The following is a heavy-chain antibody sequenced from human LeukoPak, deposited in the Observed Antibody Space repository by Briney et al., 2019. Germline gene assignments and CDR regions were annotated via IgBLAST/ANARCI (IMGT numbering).Heavy chain of an antibody. CDR1: GGSISSGDYY. CDR2: IFYSGST. CDR3: AREDPPGI. Sequence: PSQTLSLTCTVSGGSISSGDYYWNWIRQPPGKGLKWIGYIFYSGSTYYNPSLKSRVTISVDTSKNQFSLKLSSVTAADTAVYYCAREDPPGIWGQGAMVTVSS. V-gene: IGHV4-30-4*01. J-gene: IGHJ3*02.